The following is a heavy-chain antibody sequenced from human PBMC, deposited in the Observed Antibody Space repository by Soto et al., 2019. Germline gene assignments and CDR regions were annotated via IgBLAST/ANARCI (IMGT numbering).Heavy chain of an antibody. D-gene: IGHD4-4*01. V-gene: IGHV1-58*01. J-gene: IGHJ4*02. CDR2: IVVGSGNT. Sequence: GAAGKVSCKDSGITFTNSGVQWVGPARGQRLEWIGWIVVGSGNTNYAQKFQERVTITRDMSTSTAYMELSSLRSEDTAVYYCAADQGHSNSSHDYWGQGTLVTVSS. CDR1: GITFTNSG. CDR3: AADQGHSNSSHDY.